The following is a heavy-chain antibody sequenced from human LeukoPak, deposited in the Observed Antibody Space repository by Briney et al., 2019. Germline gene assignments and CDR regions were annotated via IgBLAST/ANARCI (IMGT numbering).Heavy chain of an antibody. CDR1: GGSISSYY. J-gene: IGHJ4*02. CDR2: IYYSGST. D-gene: IGHD3-22*01. CDR3: ASSSYYYDSSGYSPFDY. Sequence: SETLSLTCTVSGGSISSYYWSWIRQPPGKGLEWIGYIYYSGSTNYNPSLKSRVTISVDTSKNQFSLKLSSVTAADTAVYYRASSSYYYDSSGYSPFDYWGQGTLVTVSS. V-gene: IGHV4-59*01.